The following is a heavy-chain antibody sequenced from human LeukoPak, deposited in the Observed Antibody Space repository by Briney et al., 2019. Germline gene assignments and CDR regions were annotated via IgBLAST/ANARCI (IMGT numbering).Heavy chain of an antibody. Sequence: PGGSLRLSCAASGLTFSSYAMSWVRQAPGKGLEWVSAISGSGGSTYYADSVKGRFTISRDNSKNTLYLQMNSLRAEDTAVYYCAKDSYSGSYLADFDYWGQGTLVTVSS. D-gene: IGHD1-26*01. CDR2: ISGSGGST. J-gene: IGHJ4*02. V-gene: IGHV3-23*01. CDR3: AKDSYSGSYLADFDY. CDR1: GLTFSSYA.